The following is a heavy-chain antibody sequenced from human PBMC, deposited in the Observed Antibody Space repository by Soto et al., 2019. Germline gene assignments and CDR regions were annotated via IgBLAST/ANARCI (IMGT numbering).Heavy chain of an antibody. J-gene: IGHJ6*02. CDR2: MYNTGST. D-gene: IGHD2-21*02. CDR1: GGSISRYY. Sequence: SETLSLTCTVSGGSISRYYWSWIRQPPGKGLEWIGYMYNTGSTVYNPSFKSRVTISVETSKNQFSLKLNSVTAADTAVYYCARDLWGYCGTDCYPLDVWGQGTTVTVSS. V-gene: IGHV4-59*01. CDR3: ARDLWGYCGTDCYPLDV.